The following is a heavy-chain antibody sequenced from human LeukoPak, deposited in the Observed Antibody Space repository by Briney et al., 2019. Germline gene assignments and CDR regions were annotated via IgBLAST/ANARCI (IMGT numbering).Heavy chain of an antibody. CDR2: IKPDESRI. J-gene: IGHJ3*02. CDR1: GPTFNRDW. Sequence: PGGSLRLSCTNSGPTFNRDWMGWLRQAPGKGLEWLAHIKPDESRIFYADSVKGRFALSRDNAKNSVHLQMSSLKAEDTAVYFCARLILWETSNAFDIWGQGTMVTVSS. V-gene: IGHV3-7*03. CDR3: ARLILWETSNAFDI. D-gene: IGHD1-26*01.